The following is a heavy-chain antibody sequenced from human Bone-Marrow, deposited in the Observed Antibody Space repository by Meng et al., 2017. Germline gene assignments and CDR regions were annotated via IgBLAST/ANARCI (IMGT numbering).Heavy chain of an antibody. D-gene: IGHD6-25*01. V-gene: IGHV3-33*01. CDR3: ARDTGDSSGWPGRRYYGMDV. Sequence: GESLMISCTASGFIFSIHGMHWVRQAPGTGLEWVAVIWYDGNNKYYAESVKGRFIISGDDSKSTVYLQMNSLRADDAAFYYCARDTGDSSGWPGRRYYGMDVWGQGTTVTVSS. CDR1: GFIFSIHG. J-gene: IGHJ6*02. CDR2: IWYDGNNK.